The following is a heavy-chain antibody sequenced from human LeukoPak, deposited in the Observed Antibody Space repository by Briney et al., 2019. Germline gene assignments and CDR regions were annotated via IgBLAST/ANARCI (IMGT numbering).Heavy chain of an antibody. D-gene: IGHD3-10*01. J-gene: IGHJ4*02. CDR3: ARKYGSGSYHDY. CDR1: GFTFSSYS. Sequence: GGSLRLSCAASGFTFSSYSMNWVRQAPGKGLEWVSSISSSSSYIYYADSVKGRFTISRDNAKSSLYLQMNSLRAEDTAVYYCARKYGSGSYHDYWGQGALVTVSS. V-gene: IGHV3-21*01. CDR2: ISSSSSYI.